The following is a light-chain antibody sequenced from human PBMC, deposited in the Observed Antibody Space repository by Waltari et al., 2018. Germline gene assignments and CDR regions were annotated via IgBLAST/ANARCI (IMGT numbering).Light chain of an antibody. J-gene: IGKJ4*01. CDR3: QQRSNWPPLT. CDR2: EAS. V-gene: IGKV3-11*01. Sequence: EIVLTQSPVTLSLSPGERATLSCRASQSISTYLAWYQHKPGQAPRLLNYEASNMATGIPARFSGSGSGTDFTLTITSLEPEDFAFYYCQQRSNWPPLTFGGGTKVEIK. CDR1: QSISTY.